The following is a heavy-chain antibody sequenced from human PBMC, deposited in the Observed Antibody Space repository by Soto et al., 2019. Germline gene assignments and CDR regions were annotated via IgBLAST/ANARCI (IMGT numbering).Heavy chain of an antibody. Sequence: ASVKVSCKASGYTFTSYAMHWVRQAPEQRLEWMGWINAGNGNTKYSQKFQGRVTITRDTSASTAYMELSSLRSEDTAVYYCARSKYGSGSYSFNWFDPWGQGTLVTVSS. D-gene: IGHD3-10*01. V-gene: IGHV1-3*01. CDR3: ARSKYGSGSYSFNWFDP. J-gene: IGHJ5*02. CDR1: GYTFTSYA. CDR2: INAGNGNT.